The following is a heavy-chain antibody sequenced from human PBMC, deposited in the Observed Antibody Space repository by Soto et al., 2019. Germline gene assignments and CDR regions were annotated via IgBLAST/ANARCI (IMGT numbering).Heavy chain of an antibody. CDR1: GYTFTGYY. CDR2: INPNSGGT. V-gene: IGHV1-2*02. CDR3: ARVFTYYYDRSGYDSLSPVDY. D-gene: IGHD3-22*01. Sequence: ASVKVSCKASGYTFTGYYMHWVRQAPGQGLEWMGWINPNSGGTNYAQKFQGRVTMTRDTSVSTAYMELSRLRSDDTAVYYCARVFTYYYDRSGYDSLSPVDYWGQGTLVTVSS. J-gene: IGHJ4*02.